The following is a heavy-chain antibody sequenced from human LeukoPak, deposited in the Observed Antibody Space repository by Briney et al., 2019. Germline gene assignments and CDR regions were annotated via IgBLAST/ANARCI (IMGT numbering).Heavy chain of an antibody. CDR1: DGSISSYY. D-gene: IGHD2-21*01. CDR3: ARGRVMTFDY. CDR2: IYYTGST. J-gene: IGHJ4*02. Sequence: SETLSLTCTVSDGSISSYYWSWIRQPPGKGLEWIGYIYYTGSTNYNPSLKSRVTISLDTSKKQFSLKLSSVTAADTAVYYCARGRVMTFDYWGQGTLVTVSS. V-gene: IGHV4-59*01.